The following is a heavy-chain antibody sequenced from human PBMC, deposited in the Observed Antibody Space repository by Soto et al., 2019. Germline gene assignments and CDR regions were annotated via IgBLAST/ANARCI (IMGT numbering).Heavy chain of an antibody. CDR3: ARSQATVTSYDY. CDR2: IYHSGST. J-gene: IGHJ4*01. Sequence: SETLSLTGAVSVGSISSVGYSWSWIRQPPGKGLEWIGYIYHSGSTYYNPSLKSRVTISVDRSKNQFSLKLSSVTAADTAVYYCARSQATVTSYDYWGHRTLVTGTS. CDR1: VGSISSVGYS. D-gene: IGHD4-17*01. V-gene: IGHV4-30-2*01.